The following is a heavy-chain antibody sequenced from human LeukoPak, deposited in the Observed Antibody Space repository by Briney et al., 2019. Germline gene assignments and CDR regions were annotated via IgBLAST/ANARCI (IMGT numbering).Heavy chain of an antibody. CDR1: GFTFSSYS. CDR2: ISSSSSYI. Sequence: GGSLRLSCAASGFTFSSYSMNWVRQAPGKGLEWVSSISSSSSYIYYADSVKGRFTISRDNSKNTLYLQMNSLRAEDTAVYYCAREMMDTAMVCDYWGQGTLVTVSS. V-gene: IGHV3-21*01. CDR3: AREMMDTAMVCDY. J-gene: IGHJ4*02. D-gene: IGHD5-18*01.